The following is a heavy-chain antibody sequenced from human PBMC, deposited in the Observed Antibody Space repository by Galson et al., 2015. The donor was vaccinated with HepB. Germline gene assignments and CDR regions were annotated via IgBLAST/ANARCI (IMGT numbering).Heavy chain of an antibody. Sequence: SLRLSCAASGFTFSSYWMHWVRQAPGKGLVWVSRINSDGSSTSYADSVKGRFTISRDNSKNTLYLQMNSLRAEDTAVYYCARGYSYGLTEYWGQGTLVTVPS. D-gene: IGHD5-18*01. V-gene: IGHV3-74*01. CDR1: GFTFSSYW. CDR2: INSDGSST. J-gene: IGHJ4*02. CDR3: ARGYSYGLTEY.